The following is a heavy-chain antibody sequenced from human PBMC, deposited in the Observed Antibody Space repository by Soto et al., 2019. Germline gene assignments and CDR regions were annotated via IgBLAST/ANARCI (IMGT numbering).Heavy chain of an antibody. D-gene: IGHD6-19*01. Sequence: QVQLVESGGGVVQPGRSLRLSCAASGFTFSSYAMHWVRQAPGKGLEWVAVISYDGSNKYYADSVKGRFTISRDNSKNTLYLQMNSLRAEDTAVYYCARGRLSSGWFHDAFDIWGQGTMVTVSS. J-gene: IGHJ3*02. CDR2: ISYDGSNK. V-gene: IGHV3-30-3*01. CDR1: GFTFSSYA. CDR3: ARGRLSSGWFHDAFDI.